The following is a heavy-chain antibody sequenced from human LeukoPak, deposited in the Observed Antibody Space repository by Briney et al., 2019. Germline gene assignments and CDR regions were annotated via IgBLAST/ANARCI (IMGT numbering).Heavy chain of an antibody. CDR3: ARFYYDSRGYWYYFDY. CDR1: GGSITSDY. V-gene: IGHV4-59*08. Sequence: PSETLSLTCTVSGGSITSDYWSWIRQPPGKGLEWIGYISYSGSTSYDPSLKSRVTISGDSSKKQFSLKLSSVTAEDTAVYYCARFYYDSRGYWYYFDYWGQGTLVTVSS. CDR2: ISYSGST. J-gene: IGHJ4*02. D-gene: IGHD3-22*01.